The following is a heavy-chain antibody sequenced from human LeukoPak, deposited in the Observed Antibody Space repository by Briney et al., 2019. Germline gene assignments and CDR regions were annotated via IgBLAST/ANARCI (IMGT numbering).Heavy chain of an antibody. CDR2: IKPKTDDGTT. V-gene: IGHV3-15*01. Sequence: GGSLRLSCAASGFIFSKAWMAWVRQAPGRGLEWVGHIKPKTDDGTTDYAAPVKGRFTISRDDSKSTLYLQMNSLNTEDTAVYFCTSALNLVLGELLGYWGQGTLVTVSS. CDR3: TSALNLVLGELLGY. J-gene: IGHJ4*02. D-gene: IGHD3-16*01. CDR1: GFIFSKAW.